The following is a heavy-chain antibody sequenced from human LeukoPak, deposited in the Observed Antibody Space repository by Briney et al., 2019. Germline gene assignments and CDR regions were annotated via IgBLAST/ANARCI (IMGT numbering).Heavy chain of an antibody. D-gene: IGHD6-13*01. V-gene: IGHV3-33*01. J-gene: IGHJ4*02. CDR2: IWYDGSNK. Sequence: GRSLRLSCAASGFTFSSYGMHWVRQAPGKGLEWVAVIWYDGSNKYYADSVKGRFTISRDNSKNTLYLQMNSLRAEDTAVYYCARERGTAAAAAFDYWGQGTLVTVSS. CDR1: GFTFSSYG. CDR3: ARERGTAAAAAFDY.